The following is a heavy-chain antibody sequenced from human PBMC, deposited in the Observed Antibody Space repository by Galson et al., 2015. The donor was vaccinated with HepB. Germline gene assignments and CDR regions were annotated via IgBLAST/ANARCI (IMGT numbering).Heavy chain of an antibody. J-gene: IGHJ4*02. CDR1: GFTFSSYG. Sequence: SLRLSCAASGFTFSSYGFHWVRQGPGKGPEWVAVISYDRNNIHYAESVKGRFTISRDNSKNTVYLQMNSLRAEDTAVYYCAKDRFDYIWGTFRSGFDYWGQGTLVTVSS. D-gene: IGHD3-16*02. CDR2: ISYDRNNI. CDR3: AKDRFDYIWGTFRSGFDY. V-gene: IGHV3-30*18.